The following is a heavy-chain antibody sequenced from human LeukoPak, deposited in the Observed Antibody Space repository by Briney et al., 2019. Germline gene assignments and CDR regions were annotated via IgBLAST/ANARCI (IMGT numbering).Heavy chain of an antibody. CDR2: ISSSSSYI. V-gene: IGHV3-21*01. J-gene: IGHJ4*02. D-gene: IGHD3-9*01. CDR1: GFTFSSYA. Sequence: GGSLRLSCAASGFTFSSYAMSWVRQAPGKGLEWVSSISSSSSYIYYADSVKGRFTISRDNAKNSLYLQMNSLRAEDTAVYYCARGKESDNFDYWGQGTLVTVSS. CDR3: ARGKESDNFDY.